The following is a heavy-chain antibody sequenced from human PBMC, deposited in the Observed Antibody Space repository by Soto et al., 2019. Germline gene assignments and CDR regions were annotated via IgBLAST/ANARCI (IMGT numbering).Heavy chain of an antibody. CDR1: GYIFTSYD. CDR2: MNPNSGNT. V-gene: IGHV1-8*01. Sequence: VKVSCKASGYIFTSYDVNWVRQAPGQGLEWMGWMNPNSGNTGYAQKFQGRVTMTRDTSTSTVYMGLSSLRSDDTAVYYCARGYSSSPNWFDPWGQGTLVTVSS. CDR3: ARGYSSSPNWFDP. D-gene: IGHD6-13*01. J-gene: IGHJ5*02.